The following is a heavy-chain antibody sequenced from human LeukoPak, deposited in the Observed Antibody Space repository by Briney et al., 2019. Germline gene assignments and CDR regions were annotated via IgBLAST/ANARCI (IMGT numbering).Heavy chain of an antibody. J-gene: IGHJ4*02. Sequence: GGSLRLSCAASGFTFSSYWMHWVRQAPGKGLVWVSRINSDGSSTSYADSVKGRFTISRDNAKNSLYLQMNSLRAEDTAVYYCARDLTDYGGNSGFDYWGQGTLVTVSS. V-gene: IGHV3-74*01. CDR2: INSDGSST. CDR3: ARDLTDYGGNSGFDY. D-gene: IGHD4-23*01. CDR1: GFTFSSYW.